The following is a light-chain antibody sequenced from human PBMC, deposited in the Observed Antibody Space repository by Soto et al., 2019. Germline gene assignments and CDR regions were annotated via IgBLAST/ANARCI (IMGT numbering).Light chain of an antibody. CDR3: CSYGGSFYV. Sequence: QSVLTRAPYACRSPCQSDPIYCTGTSSDVGGYNYVSWYQQHPGKAPKLIIFDVNKRPSGVPDRFSGSKSGSTASLTISGLQAEDEADYYCCSYGGSFYVVGTGTKVTVL. CDR2: DVN. CDR1: SSDVGGYNY. V-gene: IGLV2-11*01. J-gene: IGLJ1*01.